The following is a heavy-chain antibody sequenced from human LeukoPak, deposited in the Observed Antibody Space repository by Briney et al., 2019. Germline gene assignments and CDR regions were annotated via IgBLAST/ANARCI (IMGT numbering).Heavy chain of an antibody. V-gene: IGHV3-48*04. D-gene: IGHD5-12*01. CDR3: AGGGATSFDY. Sequence: GGSLRLSCAASGFNVSYYSMNWVRPAPGKGLEWVSYISFSNSTLYYADSVRGRFTISRDNAKNSLSLQMNSLRAEDTAVYYCAGGGATSFDYWGQGILVTISS. CDR1: GFNVSYYS. CDR2: ISFSNSTL. J-gene: IGHJ4*02.